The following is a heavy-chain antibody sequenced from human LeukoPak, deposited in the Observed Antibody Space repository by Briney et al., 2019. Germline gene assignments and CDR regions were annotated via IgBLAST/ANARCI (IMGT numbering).Heavy chain of an antibody. J-gene: IGHJ4*02. CDR3: ARLRRSRLAEFDY. V-gene: IGHV4-38-2*02. CDR2: ISHSGST. D-gene: IGHD3-3*02. CDR1: GYSISSGYY. Sequence: SETLSLTCTVSGYSISSGYYWGWIRQPPGKGLKWIGSISHSGSTYYDPSLKSRVTISVDTSKNQFSLKLSSLTAADTAVYYCARLRRSRLAEFDYWGQGTLVTVSS.